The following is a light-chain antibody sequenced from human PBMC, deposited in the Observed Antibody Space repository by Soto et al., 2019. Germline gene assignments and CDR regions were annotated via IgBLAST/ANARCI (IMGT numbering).Light chain of an antibody. CDR3: QQYGSSPLT. V-gene: IGKV3-20*01. Sequence: EIVLTQSPGTLSLSPGERATLSCRASQSVSSSYLAWYQQKPGQAPGLLIYGASSRATGIPDRFSGSGSGTDFTLTISRLEPEGVAVYYWQQYGSSPLTFGGGTKVEIK. J-gene: IGKJ4*01. CDR2: GAS. CDR1: QSVSSSY.